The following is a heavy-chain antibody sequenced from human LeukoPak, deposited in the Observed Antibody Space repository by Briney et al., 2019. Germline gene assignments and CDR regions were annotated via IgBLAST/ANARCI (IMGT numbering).Heavy chain of an antibody. CDR2: ISSSSSTL. Sequence: PGGSLRLSCAASGFTFSDYYMSWIRQAPGKGLEWVSYISSSSSTLSYADSVKGRFTISRDNSKNTLFLQMNSLRAEDTAVYYCAKETYSSGWYPYFDYWGQGTLVTVSS. V-gene: IGHV3-11*01. CDR1: GFTFSDYY. J-gene: IGHJ4*02. D-gene: IGHD6-19*01. CDR3: AKETYSSGWYPYFDY.